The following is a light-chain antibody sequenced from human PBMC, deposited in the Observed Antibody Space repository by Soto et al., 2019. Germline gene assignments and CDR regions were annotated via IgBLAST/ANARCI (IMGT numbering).Light chain of an antibody. CDR3: QHYVTWPLA. Sequence: EVVMTQSPATLSVSLGERATLSCRASRGIGSTLAWYQQKPGQTPRLLIYDTSTRATGVPGRFIGSRSGTEFTLTITSLQSEDFAIYYCQHYVTWPLAFGGGTRVENK. CDR1: RGIGST. CDR2: DTS. V-gene: IGKV3-15*01. J-gene: IGKJ4*01.